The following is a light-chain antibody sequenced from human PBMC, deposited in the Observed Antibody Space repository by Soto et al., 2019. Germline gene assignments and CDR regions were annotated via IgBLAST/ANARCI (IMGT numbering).Light chain of an antibody. J-gene: IGKJ1*01. CDR1: QSVSSN. V-gene: IGKV3-15*01. Sequence: KGITEAPATLSVSRGEIANLICRASQSVSSNLAWYQQKPGQAPRLLIYGASTRATGIPARFSGSGSGTEFTLTISRVQRDDFATYYCQQYNSYSFGQGTMVDIK. CDR3: QQYNSYS. CDR2: GAS.